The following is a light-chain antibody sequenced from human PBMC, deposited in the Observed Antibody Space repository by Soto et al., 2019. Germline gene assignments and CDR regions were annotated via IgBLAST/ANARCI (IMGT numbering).Light chain of an antibody. Sequence: DIVMTQSPDSLAVSLGERATINCKSSQTVLYSSNNKNYLAWYLQKPGQPPKLLIYWASTRESGVPDRFSGGGSGTDFTLTISSLQAEDVAVYYCQQYYSTPHTFGQGTKLEIK. CDR2: WAS. CDR3: QQYYSTPHT. V-gene: IGKV4-1*01. J-gene: IGKJ2*01. CDR1: QTVLYSSNNKNY.